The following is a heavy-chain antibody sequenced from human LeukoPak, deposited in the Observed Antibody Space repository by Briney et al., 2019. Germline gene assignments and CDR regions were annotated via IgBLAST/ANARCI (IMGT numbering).Heavy chain of an antibody. Sequence: ASVPVSCKASGYTFTAYYMHWVRQAPGQGLEWLGWINPNTDVTRYAQKFQGRVTMTRDTSISSVYMELSRLTCDDTAVYYCARSRESCIGGTCRGDYWGQGTRVTVCS. CDR3: ARSRESCIGGTCRGDY. V-gene: IGHV1-2*02. D-gene: IGHD2-15*01. CDR2: INPNTDVT. J-gene: IGHJ4*02. CDR1: GYTFTAYY.